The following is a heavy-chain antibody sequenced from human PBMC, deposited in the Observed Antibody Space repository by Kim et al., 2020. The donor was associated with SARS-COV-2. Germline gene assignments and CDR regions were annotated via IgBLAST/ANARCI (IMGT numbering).Heavy chain of an antibody. CDR2: ISGSGGST. D-gene: IGHD4-17*01. CDR3: AKGPYGGYYYYYGMDV. J-gene: IGHJ6*02. CDR1: GFTFSSYA. Sequence: GGSLRLSCAASGFTFSSYAMSWVRQAPGKGLEWVSAISGSGGSTYYADSVKGRFTISRDNSKNTLYLQMNSLRAEDTAVYYCAKGPYGGYYYYYGMDVWGQGTTVTVSS. V-gene: IGHV3-23*01.